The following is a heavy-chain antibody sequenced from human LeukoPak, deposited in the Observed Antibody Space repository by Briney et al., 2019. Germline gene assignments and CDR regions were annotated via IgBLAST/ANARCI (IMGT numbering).Heavy chain of an antibody. J-gene: IGHJ4*02. CDR2: TNTDGSST. D-gene: IGHD3-22*01. CDR1: GFTFSHYW. Sequence: GGPLRLSCEASGFTFSHYWMHWVRQAPGKGLVWVSRTNTDGSSTNYVDSVKGRFTISRDNAKNTMYLQMNGLRAEDTAVYYCVPTDSSGLDWGQGTLVTVSS. CDR3: VPTDSSGLD. V-gene: IGHV3-74*01.